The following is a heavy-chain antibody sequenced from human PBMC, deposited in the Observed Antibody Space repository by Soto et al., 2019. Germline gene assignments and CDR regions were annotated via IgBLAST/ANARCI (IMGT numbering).Heavy chain of an antibody. Sequence: PSETLSLTCSVSGGSISSGSYYWGWIRQTPGRGLEWIASMYHGGTTYSNPSLKSQVTISVDTSKNQFSLRLTSVTAADAAVYYCARRGVGAAATNWFDPWGQGTLVTVSS. CDR3: ARRGVGAAATNWFDP. V-gene: IGHV4-39*01. CDR1: GGSISSGSYY. D-gene: IGHD6-13*01. CDR2: MYHGGTT. J-gene: IGHJ5*02.